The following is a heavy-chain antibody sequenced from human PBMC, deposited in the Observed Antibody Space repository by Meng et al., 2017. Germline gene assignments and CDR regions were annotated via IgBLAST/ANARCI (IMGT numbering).Heavy chain of an antibody. D-gene: IGHD3-3*01. CDR3: ANIDFALDAFDI. Sequence: VELGVAVGGLVQPWGFVGSACEGSGLTLSSNGMSWVRQAPGKGLEWVSAISGSGGSTYYADSVKGRFTISRDNSKNTLYLQMNSLGAEDTAVYYCANIDFALDAFDIWGQGTMVTVSS. V-gene: IGHV3-23*04. CDR1: GLTLSSNG. CDR2: ISGSGGST. J-gene: IGHJ3*02.